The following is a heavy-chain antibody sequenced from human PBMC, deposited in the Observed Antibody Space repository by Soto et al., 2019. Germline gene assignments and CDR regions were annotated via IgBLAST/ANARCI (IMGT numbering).Heavy chain of an antibody. CDR1: GFIFSSYA. Sequence: GWSLRLSCAASGFIFSSYAMSWVRQAPGKGLEWVSGISGGGGDTYYADSVKGRFTISRDNSRETLYLQMNSLRAEDTAVYYCARAPFTVTHPFNYWGQGTLVTVSS. CDR2: ISGGGGDT. J-gene: IGHJ4*02. CDR3: ARAPFTVTHPFNY. D-gene: IGHD4-17*01. V-gene: IGHV3-23*01.